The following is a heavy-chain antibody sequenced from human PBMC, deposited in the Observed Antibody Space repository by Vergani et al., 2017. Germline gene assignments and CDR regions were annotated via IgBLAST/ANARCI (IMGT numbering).Heavy chain of an antibody. Sequence: EVQLLESGGGLVQPGGSLRLSCAASGFTFSSYAMSWVRQAPGKGLEWVSAISGSGGSTYYADSVKGRFTISRDNSKNSLYLQMNSLRTEDTALYYCAKDLRGWGAFDYWGQGTLVTVSS. CDR3: AKDLRGWGAFDY. V-gene: IGHV3-23*01. J-gene: IGHJ4*02. CDR2: ISGSGGST. CDR1: GFTFSSYA. D-gene: IGHD3-16*01.